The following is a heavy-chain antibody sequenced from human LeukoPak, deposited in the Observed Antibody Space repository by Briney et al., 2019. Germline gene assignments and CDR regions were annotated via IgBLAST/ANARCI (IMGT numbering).Heavy chain of an antibody. CDR2: ITSSSSI. V-gene: IGHV3-69-1*01. CDR1: GFTFSAYI. Sequence: PGGSLRLSWAAAGFTFSAYIMNWVRQAPGKGLEWVSSITSSSSINYADSLKGRFTISRDNAKNSLYLQMNSLRAEDTAVYYCARRHSGYEDAYDIWGQGTMVTVSS. J-gene: IGHJ3*02. D-gene: IGHD5-12*01. CDR3: ARRHSGYEDAYDI.